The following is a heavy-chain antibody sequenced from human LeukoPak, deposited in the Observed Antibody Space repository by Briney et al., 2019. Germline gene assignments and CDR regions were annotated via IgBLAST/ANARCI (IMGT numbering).Heavy chain of an antibody. V-gene: IGHV4-31*03. CDR3: ASLYCSSTSCQFDY. J-gene: IGHJ4*02. CDR2: IYYSGST. D-gene: IGHD2-2*01. CDR1: GGSISSGGYY. Sequence: SQTLSLTCTVSGGSISSGGYYWSWIRQHPGKGLEWIGYIYYSGSTYYNPSLKSRVTISVDTSKNQFSLKLSSVTVADTAVYYCASLYCSSTSCQFDYWGQGTLVTVSS.